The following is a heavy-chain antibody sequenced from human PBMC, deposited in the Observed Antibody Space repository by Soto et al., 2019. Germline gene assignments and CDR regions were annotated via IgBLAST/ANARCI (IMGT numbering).Heavy chain of an antibody. CDR2: ISHDGSNA. CDR3: AKQGIEVAGTDYFDY. Sequence: QVQLVESGGGVVQPGKSLRLSCGAAGFIFRSYGVHWVRQAPGKGLEWVAVISHDGSNAYYADAVNGRFTISRDNAKNTVYLQMNSLRAEDTAVYYCAKQGIEVAGTDYFDYWGQGALVTVAS. D-gene: IGHD6-19*01. J-gene: IGHJ4*02. V-gene: IGHV3-30*18. CDR1: GFIFRSYG.